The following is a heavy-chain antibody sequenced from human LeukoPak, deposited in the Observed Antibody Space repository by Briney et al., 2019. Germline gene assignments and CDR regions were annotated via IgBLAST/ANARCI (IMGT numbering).Heavy chain of an antibody. D-gene: IGHD3-22*01. CDR3: ARTDSSGYLFDY. CDR1: GGSISRYY. J-gene: IGHJ4*02. V-gene: IGHV4-59*01. CDR2: IYYSGST. Sequence: SETLSLTCTVAGGSISRYYWSWIRQPPGKGLEWIGDIYYSGSTNDNPSLKSRVTISVDTSKNQFSLKLSSVTAADTAVYYCARTDSSGYLFDYWGQGTLVTVSS.